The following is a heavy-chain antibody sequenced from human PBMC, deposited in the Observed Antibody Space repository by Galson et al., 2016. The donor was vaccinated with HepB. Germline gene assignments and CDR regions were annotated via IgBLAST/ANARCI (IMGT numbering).Heavy chain of an antibody. V-gene: IGHV3-30*02. CDR1: GFTFSNFG. Sequence: SLRLSCAASGFTFSNFGMHWVRQAPGKGLDWVAFIRYDGSDVYYADSVKGRFTISRDNSKNTLDLQINSMRDEDTAVYYCAREVEYSSSQFDYWGQGNLVTVSS. J-gene: IGHJ4*02. D-gene: IGHD5-12*01. CDR2: IRYDGSDV. CDR3: AREVEYSSSQFDY.